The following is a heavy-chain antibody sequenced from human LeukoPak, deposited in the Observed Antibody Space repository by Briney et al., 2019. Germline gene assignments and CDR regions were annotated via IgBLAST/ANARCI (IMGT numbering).Heavy chain of an antibody. Sequence: ASVKVSCKASRYTFSNYDINWVRQATGQGLEWMGWMSPNSGNTGYAQKFQGRVTMTRNTSISTAYMELTSLRSEDTAVYYCARGRVAAAGDYWGQGTLVTVSS. CDR2: MSPNSGNT. D-gene: IGHD6-25*01. V-gene: IGHV1-8*01. CDR3: ARGRVAAAGDY. J-gene: IGHJ4*02. CDR1: RYTFSNYD.